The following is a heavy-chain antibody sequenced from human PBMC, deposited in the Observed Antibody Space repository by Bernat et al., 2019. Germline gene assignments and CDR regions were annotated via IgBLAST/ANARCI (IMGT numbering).Heavy chain of an antibody. D-gene: IGHD6-13*01. Sequence: QLQLQESGPGLVKPSETLSLTCTVSGGSISSSSYYWGWIRQPPGKGLEWIGSIYYSGSTYYNPSLKSRVTISVDTSKNQFSLKLSSVTAADTAVYYCARQGSSSSWGTSESFDYLGQGTLVTVSS. J-gene: IGHJ4*02. CDR3: ARQGSSSSWGTSESFDY. V-gene: IGHV4-39*01. CDR1: GGSISSSSYY. CDR2: IYYSGST.